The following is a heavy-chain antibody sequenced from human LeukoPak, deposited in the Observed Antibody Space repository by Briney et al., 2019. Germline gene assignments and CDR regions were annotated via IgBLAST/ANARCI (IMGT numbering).Heavy chain of an antibody. J-gene: IGHJ4*02. CDR3: ARARLDSSGRFDY. Sequence: SETLSLTCTVSGGSISSYYWSWIRQPPGKGLEWIGYICYGGSTDYNPSLESRVTISKDTSKTQFSLRLSSVTAADTAVYYCARARLDSSGRFDYWGQGTLVTVSS. CDR1: GGSISSYY. CDR2: ICYGGST. D-gene: IGHD3-22*01. V-gene: IGHV4-59*01.